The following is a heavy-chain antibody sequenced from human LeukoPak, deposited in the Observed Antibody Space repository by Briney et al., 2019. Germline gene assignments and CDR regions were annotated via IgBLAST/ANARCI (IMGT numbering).Heavy chain of an antibody. CDR2: ISFDGSNE. J-gene: IGHJ4*02. CDR1: GFSFSSYD. Sequence: PGGSLRLSCAASGFSFSSYDMRGVSRAPGKGGEWGAVISFDGSNEYYTPSLKGPFPLSTDNSKTTLYLEMNPPRNEDTAVYYCASAVFYGSGIYYSGSCDYWGQGTLVTVSS. CDR3: ASAVFYGSGIYYSGSCDY. D-gene: IGHD3-10*01. V-gene: IGHV3-30*04.